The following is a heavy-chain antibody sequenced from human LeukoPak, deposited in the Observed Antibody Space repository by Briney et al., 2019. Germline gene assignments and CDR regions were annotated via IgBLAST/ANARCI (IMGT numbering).Heavy chain of an antibody. V-gene: IGHV4-39*01. J-gene: IGHJ4*02. CDR2: IYYSGST. D-gene: IGHD4-17*01. CDR3: ARLSGVTTSHY. Sequence: PSETLSLTCTVSGGSISSSSYYWGWIRQPPGQGLEWIGSIYYSGSTYYNPSLKSRVTISVDTSKNQFSLKLSSVTAADTAVYYCARLSGVTTSHYWGQGTLVTVSS. CDR1: GGSISSSSYY.